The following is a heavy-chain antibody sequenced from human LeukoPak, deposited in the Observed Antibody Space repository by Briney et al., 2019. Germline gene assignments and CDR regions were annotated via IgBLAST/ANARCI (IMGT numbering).Heavy chain of an antibody. CDR1: GFTFSGYA. V-gene: IGHV3-23*01. J-gene: IGHJ5*02. CDR3: AKGAAAGLVDWFDP. CDR2: VTGSAGGT. D-gene: IGHD6-13*01. Sequence: PGGSLRLSCAASGFTFSGYAMMWVRQAPGKGLEWVSTVTGSAGGTYYADSVKGRFTISRDTSTNTLYLIMNSLRAEDTAVYHCAKGAAAGLVDWFDPWGQGTLVPVSS.